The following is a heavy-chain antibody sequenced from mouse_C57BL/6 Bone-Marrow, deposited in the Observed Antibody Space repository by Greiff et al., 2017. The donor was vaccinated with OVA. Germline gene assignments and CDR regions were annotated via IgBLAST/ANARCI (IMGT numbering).Heavy chain of an antibody. CDR2: IHPSDSDT. CDR3: AIKDHYYGSSPFDW. CDR1: GYTFTSYW. Sequence: QVQLQQPGAELVKPGASVKVSCKASGYTFTSYWMHWVKQRPGQGLEWIGRIHPSDSDTNYNQKFKGKATLTVDKSSSPAYLQLSSQTSEDSAVYYCAIKDHYYGSSPFDWWGQGTTLTVSS. D-gene: IGHD1-1*01. V-gene: IGHV1-74*01. J-gene: IGHJ2*01.